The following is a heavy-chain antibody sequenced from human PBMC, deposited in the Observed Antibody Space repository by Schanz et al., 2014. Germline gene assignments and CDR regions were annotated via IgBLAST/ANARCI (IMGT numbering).Heavy chain of an antibody. D-gene: IGHD4-17*01. CDR1: GFTFGTFW. V-gene: IGHV3-9*01. CDR3: AKVRGDQRGAFDS. CDR2: ISWNSVSI. J-gene: IGHJ4*02. Sequence: EVQLVESGGGLLQPGGSLRLSCAASGFTFGTFWMSWVRQAPGKALEWVSGISWNSVSIGYADSVKGRFTISRDNAKNSLYLQMNSLRVDDTAFYFCAKVRGDQRGAFDSWGQGTLVTVSS.